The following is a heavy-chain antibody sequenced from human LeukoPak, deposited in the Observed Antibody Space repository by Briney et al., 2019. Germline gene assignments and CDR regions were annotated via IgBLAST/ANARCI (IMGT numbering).Heavy chain of an antibody. D-gene: IGHD3-10*01. V-gene: IGHV3-23*01. CDR2: LSGGGDSR. CDR1: GFAFSNYA. J-gene: IGHJ4*02. CDR3: AKAVRSMVTGGGYFDS. Sequence: PGGSLRLSCAASGFAFSNYAMSWVRQAPGKGLELVSSLSGGGDSRYYADSVMGRFTISRDNSKNTLYLQMNSLRAEDTAVYYCAKAVRSMVTGGGYFDSWGQGTLVTVSS.